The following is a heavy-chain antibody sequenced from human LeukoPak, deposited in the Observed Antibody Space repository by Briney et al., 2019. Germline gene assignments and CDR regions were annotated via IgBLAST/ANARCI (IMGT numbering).Heavy chain of an antibody. V-gene: IGHV3-11*01. Sequence: LSLTCTVSGGSISSGGYYWSWIRQAPGKGLEWVSYISSSGSTIYYADSVKGRFTISRDNAKNSLYLQMNSLRAEDTAVYYCARDLFTVRAFDYWGQGTLVTVSS. J-gene: IGHJ4*02. CDR3: ARDLFTVRAFDY. CDR1: GGSISSGGYY. CDR2: ISSSGSTI.